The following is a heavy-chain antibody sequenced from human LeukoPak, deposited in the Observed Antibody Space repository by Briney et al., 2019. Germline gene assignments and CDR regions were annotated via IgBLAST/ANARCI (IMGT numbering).Heavy chain of an antibody. CDR3: AKEERYCSSTSCYLYFQH. D-gene: IGHD2-2*01. CDR1: GFTFSTYA. J-gene: IGHJ1*01. V-gene: IGHV3-23*01. CDR2: ISGSGGTP. Sequence: PGGSLRLSCAASGFTFSTYAMNWVRQAPGKGLERVSTISGSGGTPHYADSVKGRFTISRDNSKNTLHLQMNSLRAVDTAVYYCAKEERYCSSTSCYLYFQHWGQGTLVTVSS.